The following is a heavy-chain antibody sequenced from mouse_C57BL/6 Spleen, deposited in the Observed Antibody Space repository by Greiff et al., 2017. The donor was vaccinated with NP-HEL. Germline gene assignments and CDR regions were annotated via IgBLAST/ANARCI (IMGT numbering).Heavy chain of an antibody. Sequence: EVKLVESGGGLVKPGGSLKLSCAASGFTFSDYGMHWVRQAPEKGLEWVAYISSGSSTIYYADTVKGRFTISRDNAKNTLFLQMTSLRSEDTAMYYCASLYYYGSSYWYFDVWGTGTTVTVSS. CDR2: ISSGSSTI. V-gene: IGHV5-17*01. D-gene: IGHD1-1*01. CDR3: ASLYYYGSSYWYFDV. CDR1: GFTFSDYG. J-gene: IGHJ1*03.